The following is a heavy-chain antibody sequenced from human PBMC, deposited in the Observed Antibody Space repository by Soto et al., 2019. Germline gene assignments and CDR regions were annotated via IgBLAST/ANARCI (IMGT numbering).Heavy chain of an antibody. J-gene: IGHJ6*02. V-gene: IGHV4-31*03. CDR2: IYYSGST. CDR1: GGSISSGGYY. D-gene: IGHD6-19*01. Sequence: QVQLQESGPGLVKPSQTLSLTCTVSGGSISSGGYYWSWIRQHPGKGLEWIGYIYYSGSTYYNPSLKSRVTISVDTSKDQFSLKLSSVTAADTAVYYCARDFTDSSGPTLGMGVWGQGTTVTGSS. CDR3: ARDFTDSSGPTLGMGV.